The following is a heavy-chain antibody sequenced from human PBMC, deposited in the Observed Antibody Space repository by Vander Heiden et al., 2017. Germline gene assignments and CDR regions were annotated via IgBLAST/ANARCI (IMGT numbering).Heavy chain of an antibody. V-gene: IGHV3-33*01. Sequence: VQLVESGGGVVQPGRSLGLSCAASGFTLSNYGIHWGRQAPGKGLEWVAVTWYDGSRKYFADPVQDRFSISRDNSKVFLQMNSLRAEDTAVYYCARDGRVRGIIIRPYYYYGMDVWGQGTAVTVSS. D-gene: IGHD3-10*01. J-gene: IGHJ6*02. CDR2: TWYDGSRK. CDR3: ARDGRVRGIIIRPYYYYGMDV. CDR1: GFTLSNYG.